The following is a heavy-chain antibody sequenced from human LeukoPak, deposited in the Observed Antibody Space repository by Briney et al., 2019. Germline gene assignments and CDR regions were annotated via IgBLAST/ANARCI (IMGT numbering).Heavy chain of an antibody. CDR3: AKDTTPGNFWSGYSGA. D-gene: IGHD3-3*01. CDR2: IRYDGSNK. Sequence: GGSLRLSCAASGFTFSSYGMHWVRQAPGKGLEWVAFIRYDGSNKYYADSVKGRFTISRDNSKNTLYLQMNSLRAEDTAVYYCAKDTTPGNFWSGYSGAWGQGTLVTVSS. V-gene: IGHV3-30*02. CDR1: GFTFSSYG. J-gene: IGHJ5*02.